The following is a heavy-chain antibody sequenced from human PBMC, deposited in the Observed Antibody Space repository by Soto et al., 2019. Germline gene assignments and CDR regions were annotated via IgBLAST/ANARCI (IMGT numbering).Heavy chain of an antibody. CDR3: ARIGGDLGPLAY. V-gene: IGHV4-31*03. Sequence: SETLSLTCTVSGGSISSGGYYWSCIRQHPGKGLEWIGYIYYSGSTYYNPSLKSRVTISLDTSEIQFSLKVSSGPAADTAVYYCARIGGDLGPLAYGGQGTPVTVSS. CDR1: GGSISSGGYY. J-gene: IGHJ4*02. CDR2: IYYSGST. D-gene: IGHD2-21*01.